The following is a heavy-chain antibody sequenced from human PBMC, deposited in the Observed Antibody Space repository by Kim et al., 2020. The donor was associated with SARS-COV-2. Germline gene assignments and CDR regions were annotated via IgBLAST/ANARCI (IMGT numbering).Heavy chain of an antibody. D-gene: IGHD1-1*01. Sequence: YSGRTHYNPSLKSRVTMSVDTSKNQFSLNLRSMTAEDTAMYFCAKAGYNWDWGEGSLVTVSS. CDR2: YSGRT. J-gene: IGHJ4*02. V-gene: IGHV4-28*03. CDR3: AKAGYNWD.